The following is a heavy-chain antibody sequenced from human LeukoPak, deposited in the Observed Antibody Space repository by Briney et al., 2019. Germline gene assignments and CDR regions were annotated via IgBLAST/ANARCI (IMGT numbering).Heavy chain of an antibody. CDR3: ARPKQFLEWFWFDP. J-gene: IGHJ5*02. CDR1: GYSFTSNW. CDR2: IYPGDSDT. D-gene: IGHD3-3*01. V-gene: IGHV5-51*01. Sequence: GESLKISCKGSGYSFTSNWIGWVRQMPGKGLEWMGIIYPGDSDTRYSPSFQGQVTISADKSISTAYLQWSSLKVSDTAMYFCARPKQFLEWFWFDPWGQGTLVTVSS.